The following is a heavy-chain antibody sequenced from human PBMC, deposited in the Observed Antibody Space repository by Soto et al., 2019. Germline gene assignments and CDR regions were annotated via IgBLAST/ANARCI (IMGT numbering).Heavy chain of an antibody. Sequence: GESLKSSCKGSGYSFTSYWIGWVRQMPGKGLEWMGIIYPGDSDTRYSPSFQGQVTISADKSISTAYLQWSSLKASDTAMYYCARLPLGSSWATDFDYWGHRTLVTVSS. CDR2: IYPGDSDT. CDR1: GYSFTSYW. D-gene: IGHD6-13*01. V-gene: IGHV5-51*01. CDR3: ARLPLGSSWATDFDY. J-gene: IGHJ4*01.